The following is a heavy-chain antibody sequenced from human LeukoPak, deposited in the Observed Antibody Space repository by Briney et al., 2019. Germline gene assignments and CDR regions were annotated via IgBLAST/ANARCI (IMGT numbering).Heavy chain of an antibody. CDR1: GGSVSSTTYY. Sequence: KPSETLSLTCTVSGGSVSSTTYYWSWIRQPPGKGLEWIASINYSGGTYYNPSLKSRVTISVDTSENQFSLKLSSVTAADTAVYYCARYVVYGSGKYYFDYWGQGTLVTVSS. J-gene: IGHJ4*02. CDR3: ARYVVYGSGKYYFDY. V-gene: IGHV4-39*01. CDR2: INYSGGT. D-gene: IGHD3-10*01.